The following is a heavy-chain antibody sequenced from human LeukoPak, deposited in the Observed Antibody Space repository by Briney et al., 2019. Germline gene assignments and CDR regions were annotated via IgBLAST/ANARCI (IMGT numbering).Heavy chain of an antibody. D-gene: IGHD1-1*01. J-gene: IGHJ5*02. CDR2: INTDGSDT. CDR3: TREVASPTRWFDP. V-gene: IGHV3-74*01. Sequence: GGSLRLSCAASGFTFSNNWIHWVRQAPGKGLVWVSRINTDGSDTDYADSVKGRFTISRDNAKNMLYLQMNSLRAEDTAVYYCTREVASPTRWFDPWGQGTLVTVSS. CDR1: GFTFSNNW.